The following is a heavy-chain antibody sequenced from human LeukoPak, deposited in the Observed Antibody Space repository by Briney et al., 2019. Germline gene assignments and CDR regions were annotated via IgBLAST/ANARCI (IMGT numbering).Heavy chain of an antibody. CDR1: GGSIRSSSYF. CDR3: ARQSGVSSDNYFGMDV. J-gene: IGHJ6*02. V-gene: IGHV4-39*01. CDR2: IYYSGSS. Sequence: SETLSLTCTVSGGSIRSSSYFWGWIRQPPGKGLEWIGNIYYSGSSYYNPSLKSRVTISVDTSRNQFSLKMSSVTAADTAVFYCARQSGVSSDNYFGMDVWGQGTTVTVSS. D-gene: IGHD1-26*01.